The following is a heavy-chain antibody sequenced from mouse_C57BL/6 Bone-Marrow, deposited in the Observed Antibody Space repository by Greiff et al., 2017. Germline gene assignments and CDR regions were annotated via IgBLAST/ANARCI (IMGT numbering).Heavy chain of an antibody. V-gene: IGHV1-50*01. Sequence: QVHVKQPGAELVKPGASVKLSCKASGYTFTSYWMQWVKQRPGQGLEWIGEIDPSDSYTNYNQKFKGKATLTVDTSSSTAYMQLSSLTSEDSAVYYCARGGYDGFDYWGQGTTLTVSA. J-gene: IGHJ2*01. CDR3: ARGGYDGFDY. CDR1: GYTFTSYW. CDR2: IDPSDSYT. D-gene: IGHD2-2*01.